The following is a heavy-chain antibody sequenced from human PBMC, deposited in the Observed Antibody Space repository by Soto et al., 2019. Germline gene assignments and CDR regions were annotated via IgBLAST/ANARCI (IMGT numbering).Heavy chain of an antibody. CDR3: AREFSGYSYAHFDY. J-gene: IGHJ4*02. CDR2: IYYSGST. V-gene: IGHV4-31*03. CDR1: GGSISSGGYY. Sequence: PSENLSLTCPVSGGSISSGGYYWSWIRQRPGTGLEWIGYIYYSGSTYYNPSLKSRVTISVDTSKNQFSLKLSSVTAADTAVYYCAREFSGYSYAHFDYWGQGTLVTVSS. D-gene: IGHD5-18*01.